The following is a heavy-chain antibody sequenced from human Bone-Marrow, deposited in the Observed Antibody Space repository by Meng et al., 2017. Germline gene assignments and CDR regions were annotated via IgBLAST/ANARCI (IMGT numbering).Heavy chain of an antibody. CDR1: GFTFRNYA. D-gene: IGHD6-25*01. V-gene: IGHV3-23*01. CDR3: ARDEDISAAGKLFGDY. Sequence: GESLKISCAASGFTFRNYAMSWVRQAPGKGPEWVSGVSGSGDSTYYADSVKGRFTISRDNSKNTLYLQVNSLRAEDTAMYYCARDEDISAAGKLFGDYWGQGTLVTVSS. CDR2: VSGSGDST. J-gene: IGHJ4*02.